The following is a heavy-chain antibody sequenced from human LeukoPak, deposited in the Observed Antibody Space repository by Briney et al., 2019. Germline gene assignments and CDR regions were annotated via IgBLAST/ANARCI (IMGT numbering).Heavy chain of an antibody. CDR1: GFTVSSDA. Sequence: GGSLRLSCAASGFTVSSDAMGWVRQAPGKGLEWVSAIGGGGTLYYADSVKGRFSISRDISKNTLLLQMNSLRAEDTAVYYCARRRYDWGGDFANWGQGTLVTVSS. V-gene: IGHV3-23*01. D-gene: IGHD3-16*01. CDR3: ARRRYDWGGDFAN. J-gene: IGHJ4*02. CDR2: IGGGGTL.